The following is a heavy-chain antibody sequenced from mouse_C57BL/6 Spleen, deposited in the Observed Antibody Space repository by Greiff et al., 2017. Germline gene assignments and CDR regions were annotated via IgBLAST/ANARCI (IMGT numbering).Heavy chain of an antibody. Sequence: EVKLVESEGGLVQPGSSMKLSCTASGFTFSDYYMAWVRQVPEKGLEWVANINYDGSSTYYLDSLKSRFIISRDNAKNILYLQMSSLKSEDTATYYCAREDSNDFDYWGQGTTLTVSS. D-gene: IGHD2-5*01. V-gene: IGHV5-16*01. J-gene: IGHJ2*01. CDR1: GFTFSDYY. CDR3: AREDSNDFDY. CDR2: INYDGSST.